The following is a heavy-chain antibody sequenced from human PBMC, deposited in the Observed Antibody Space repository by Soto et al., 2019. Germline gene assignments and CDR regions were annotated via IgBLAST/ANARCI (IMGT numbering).Heavy chain of an antibody. D-gene: IGHD6-6*01. Sequence: SETLSLTCSVYSGSFSGYYWSWIRQPPGKGLEWIGEISQSGNTNYSPSLKSRVSISIDTSKKQFSLNLASVSAADTAVYYCARALKVSGSSQTRPDFWGQGTPVTVSS. CDR2: ISQSGNT. J-gene: IGHJ4*02. CDR3: ARALKVSGSSQTRPDF. V-gene: IGHV4-34*01. CDR1: SGSFSGYY.